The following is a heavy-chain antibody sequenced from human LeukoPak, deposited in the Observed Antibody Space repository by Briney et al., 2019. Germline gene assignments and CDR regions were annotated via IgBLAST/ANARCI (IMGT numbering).Heavy chain of an antibody. Sequence: PGGSLRLSCAASGFIFSSYAIYWVRQAPGKGLEGVAVISHDANNKYYADSVKGRFTISRDNPNNALYLQMNSLRAEDTAVYYCARGAPPDYWGQGTLLTVSS. CDR2: ISHDANNK. D-gene: IGHD1-14*01. V-gene: IGHV3-30-3*01. CDR1: GFIFSSYA. J-gene: IGHJ4*02. CDR3: ARGAPPDY.